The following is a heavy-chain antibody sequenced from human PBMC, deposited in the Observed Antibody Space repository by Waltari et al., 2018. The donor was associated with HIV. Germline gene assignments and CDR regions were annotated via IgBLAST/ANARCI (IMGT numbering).Heavy chain of an antibody. CDR1: GGSFSGYY. J-gene: IGHJ6*02. Sequence: QVQLQQWGAGLLKPSETLSLTCAVYGGSFSGYYWGWIRQPPGKGLEWIGEINHSGSTNYNPSLKSRVTISVDTSKNQFSLKLSSVTAADTAVYYCARGLSYDILTGYGLSGGMDVWGQGTTVTVSS. D-gene: IGHD3-9*01. CDR3: ARGLSYDILTGYGLSGGMDV. CDR2: INHSGST. V-gene: IGHV4-34*01.